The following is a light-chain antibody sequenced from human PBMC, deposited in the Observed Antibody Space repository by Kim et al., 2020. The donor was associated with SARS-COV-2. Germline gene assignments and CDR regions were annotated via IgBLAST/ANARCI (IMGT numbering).Light chain of an antibody. CDR1: SCSIESKS. Sequence: GKTVTSSCARSSCSIESKSVQWYQQRPGRAPTTLSYEDNQRPSGVPDRFAGSIDSSSNSASLTISGLKAEDEADYYGQSYDGNNGVFGGGTQLTVL. CDR2: EDN. V-gene: IGLV6-57*03. CDR3: QSYDGNNGV. J-gene: IGLJ3*02.